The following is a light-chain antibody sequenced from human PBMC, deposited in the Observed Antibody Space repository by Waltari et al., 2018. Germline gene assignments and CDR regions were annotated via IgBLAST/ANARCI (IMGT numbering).Light chain of an antibody. CDR3: QSFDNIHHVV. Sequence: NFMLSQPHSVSESPGKTVTISCTRSSGSFASNYVHWYQQRPGSAPTTVIYEDNERPSGVPERFSGSSDSSSNSATLTISGLKTEEEADYYFQSFDNIHHVVFGGGTKLTVL. J-gene: IGLJ2*01. CDR2: EDN. CDR1: SGSFASNY. V-gene: IGLV6-57*03.